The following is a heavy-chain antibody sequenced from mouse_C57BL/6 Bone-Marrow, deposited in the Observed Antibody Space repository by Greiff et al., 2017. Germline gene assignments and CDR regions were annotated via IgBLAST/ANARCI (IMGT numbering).Heavy chain of an antibody. CDR2: IYPGSGST. CDR1: GYTFTSYW. V-gene: IGHV1-55*01. CDR3: ARRYGSSVFAY. D-gene: IGHD1-1*01. J-gene: IGHJ3*01. Sequence: QVQLQQPGAELVKPGASVKMSCTASGYTFTSYWITWVKQRPGQGLEWIGDIYPGSGSTNYNEKFQSKATLTVDTSSSTAYMQLSSLTSEDSAVYYCARRYGSSVFAYWGQGTLVTVSA.